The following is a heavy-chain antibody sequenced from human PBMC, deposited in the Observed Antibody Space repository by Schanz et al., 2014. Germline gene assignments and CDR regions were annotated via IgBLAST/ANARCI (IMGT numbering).Heavy chain of an antibody. D-gene: IGHD2-8*01. CDR1: GFTFSAYW. CDR2: VSSNNIYT. J-gene: IGHJ3*02. V-gene: IGHV3-11*06. Sequence: VQLVEYGGGLVQPGESLRLSCAASGFTFSAYWMAWVRQAPGKGLEWVSYVSSNNIYTKYADSVRGRFTISRDNAKNSLFLQMNSLRADDTAVYYCARDMLRRYGALEIWGRGTMVTVSS. CDR3: ARDMLRRYGALEI.